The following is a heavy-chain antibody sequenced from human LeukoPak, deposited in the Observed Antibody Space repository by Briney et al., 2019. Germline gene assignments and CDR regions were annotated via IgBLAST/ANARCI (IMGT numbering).Heavy chain of an antibody. D-gene: IGHD3-22*01. CDR3: ARDPQTYYYDSSGYYYTGLGFDP. CDR2: INPNSGGT. CDR1: GYTFTGYY. Sequence: GASVKVSCKASGYTFTGYYMHWVRQAPGQGLEWMGWINPNSGGTNYAQKFQGRVTMTRDTSISTAYMELSRLRSDDTAVYYCARDPQTYYYDSSGYYYTGLGFDPWGQGTLVTVSS. J-gene: IGHJ5*02. V-gene: IGHV1-2*02.